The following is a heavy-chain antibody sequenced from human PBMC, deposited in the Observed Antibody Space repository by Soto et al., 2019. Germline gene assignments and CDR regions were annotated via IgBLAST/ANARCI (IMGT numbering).Heavy chain of an antibody. J-gene: IGHJ4*02. CDR2: IYYTGST. CDR1: GFSISSYY. V-gene: IGHV4-59*08. Sequence: SETLSLTCTVSGFSISSYYWSWIRQPPGKGLEWIGYIYYTGSTNYNPSLKSRVTISVDTSKNQFSLKLSSVTAADTAVYYCARHVPYSSSAYFAYWGQGTLVTVSS. D-gene: IGHD6-6*01. CDR3: ARHVPYSSSAYFAY.